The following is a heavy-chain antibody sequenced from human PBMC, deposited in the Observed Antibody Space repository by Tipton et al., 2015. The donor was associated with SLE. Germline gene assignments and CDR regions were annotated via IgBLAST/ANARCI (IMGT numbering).Heavy chain of an antibody. Sequence: TLSLTCTVSGGSISSHFWSWVRQPPGKGLEWIGHINYNGYTNYNPSLKSRVTISVSTSQNQFSLSLGSVTAADTAIYYCAGLTIFGVVNAFDIWGQGTMVTVSS. CDR3: AGLTIFGVVNAFDI. CDR1: GGSISSHF. V-gene: IGHV4-59*11. D-gene: IGHD3-3*01. J-gene: IGHJ3*02. CDR2: INYNGYT.